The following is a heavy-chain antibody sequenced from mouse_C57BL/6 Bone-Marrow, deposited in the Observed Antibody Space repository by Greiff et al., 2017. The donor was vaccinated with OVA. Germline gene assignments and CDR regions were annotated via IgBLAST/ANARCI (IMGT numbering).Heavy chain of an antibody. CDR1: GFTFSSYA. CDR3: TGGVTTVVYYYAMDD. Sequence: EVKLVESGEGLVKPGGSLKLSCAASGFTFSSYAMSWVRQTPEKRLEWVAYISSGGDYIYYADTFKGRFTLSRDHAWNTLYLQLSSLQSEDTAVYYCTGGVTTVVYYYAMDDWGQGTSVTVSS. CDR2: ISSGGDYI. D-gene: IGHD1-1*01. J-gene: IGHJ4*01. V-gene: IGHV5-9-1*02.